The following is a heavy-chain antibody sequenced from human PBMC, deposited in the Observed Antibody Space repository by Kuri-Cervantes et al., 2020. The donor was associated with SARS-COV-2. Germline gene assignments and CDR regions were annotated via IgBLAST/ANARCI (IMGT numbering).Heavy chain of an antibody. D-gene: IGHD5-18*01. CDR1: GFTVSSNY. Sequence: GESLKISCAASGFTVSSNYMSWVRQAPGKGLEWVSVIYSCGSTYYADSVKGRFTISRDNSKNTLYLQMNSLRAEDTAVYYCARVGPYSYASYWYFDLWGRGTLVTVSS. CDR3: ARVGPYSYASYWYFDL. J-gene: IGHJ2*01. V-gene: IGHV3-66*03. CDR2: IYSCGST.